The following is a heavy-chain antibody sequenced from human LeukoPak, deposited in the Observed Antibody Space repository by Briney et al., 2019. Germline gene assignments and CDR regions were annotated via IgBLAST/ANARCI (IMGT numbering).Heavy chain of an antibody. Sequence: KPGGSLRLSCAASGFTFSDYYMNWIRQAPGKGLEWISYISSSGGTTYYADSVKGRFTISRDNAKNSLYLQMNSLRAEDTAVYYCAGYSSGWFGAFHIWGQGTMVTVSS. CDR2: ISSSGGTT. CDR1: GFTFSDYY. J-gene: IGHJ3*02. V-gene: IGHV3-11*04. CDR3: AGYSSGWFGAFHI. D-gene: IGHD6-19*01.